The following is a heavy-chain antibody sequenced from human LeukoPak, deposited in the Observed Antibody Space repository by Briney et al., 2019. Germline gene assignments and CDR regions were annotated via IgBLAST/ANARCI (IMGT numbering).Heavy chain of an antibody. D-gene: IGHD2-2*02. CDR2: IYYSGST. CDR1: GGSISSSSYY. CDR3: ARRVIVVVPAAIPYNWFDP. J-gene: IGHJ5*02. V-gene: IGHV4-39*01. Sequence: SETLSLTCTGSGGSISSSSYYWGWIRQPPGKGLEWIGSIYYSGSTYYNPSLKSRVTISVDTSKNQFSLKLSSVTAADTAVYYCARRVIVVVPAAIPYNWFDPWGQGTLVTVSS.